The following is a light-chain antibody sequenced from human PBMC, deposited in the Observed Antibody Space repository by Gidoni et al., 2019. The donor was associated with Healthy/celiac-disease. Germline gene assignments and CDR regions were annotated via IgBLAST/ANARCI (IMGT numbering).Light chain of an antibody. CDR2: KAS. CDR3: QQYNSYSRT. CDR1: QSISSW. V-gene: IGKV1-5*03. J-gene: IGKJ1*01. Sequence: DIQMTQSPSTLSASVGDRVTITCRASQSISSWLAWYQQKPGKAPKLLISKASSLESGVPSRFSGSGSGTEFTLTISSLQPDDFATYYCQQYNSYSRTFXXXTKVEIK.